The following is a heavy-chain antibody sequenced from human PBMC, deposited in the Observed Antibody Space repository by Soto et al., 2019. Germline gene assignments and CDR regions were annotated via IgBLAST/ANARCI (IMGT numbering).Heavy chain of an antibody. V-gene: IGHV3-48*03. CDR2: ISSSGSTI. CDR3: ATVLYSPEAFDI. CDR1: GFTFSSYE. D-gene: IGHD3-10*01. J-gene: IGHJ3*02. Sequence: PGGSLRLSCAASGFTFSSYEMNWVRQAPGKGLEWVSYISSSGSTIYYADSVKGRFTISRDNAKNSLYLQMNSLRAEDTAVYYCATVLYSPEAFDIWGQGTMVTVSS.